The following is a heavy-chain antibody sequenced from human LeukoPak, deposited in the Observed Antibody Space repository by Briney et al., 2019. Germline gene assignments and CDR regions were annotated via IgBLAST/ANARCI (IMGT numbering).Heavy chain of an antibody. CDR2: IRSKPYGGTA. CDR3: SRCGFVGADFDY. Sequence: GRSLRLSCTASGFTFGNYALTWVRQAPGKGLEWVGFIRSKPYGGTAEYAASVQGRFTISRDDSKAIAYLEMNSLKTEDTAVYYCSRCGFVGADFDYWGRGTLVTVSS. CDR1: GFTFGNYA. V-gene: IGHV3-49*04. D-gene: IGHD1-26*01. J-gene: IGHJ4*02.